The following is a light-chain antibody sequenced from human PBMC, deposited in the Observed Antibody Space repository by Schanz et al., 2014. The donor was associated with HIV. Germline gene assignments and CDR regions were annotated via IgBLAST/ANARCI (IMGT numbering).Light chain of an antibody. CDR3: QQDGALPES. V-gene: IGKV3D-15*01. CDR2: GAS. Sequence: EIVMTQSPATLSVSPGERATLSCRASQTVSSNLAWYQQKPGQAPRLLIYGASSRATGTPDRVSGSGSGTDFTLTISRLEPEDLAVYYCQQDGALPESFGQGTKLEIK. J-gene: IGKJ2*03. CDR1: QTVSSN.